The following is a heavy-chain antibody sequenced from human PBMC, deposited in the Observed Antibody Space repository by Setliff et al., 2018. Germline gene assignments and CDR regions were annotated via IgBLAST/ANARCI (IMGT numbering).Heavy chain of an antibody. Sequence: SVKVSCKASGYTFTSSAVQWVRQARGQRLEWIGWTVVGSGNTNYAQKFQERVTITRDMSTSTAYMELSSLRSEDTAVYYCAAEGRVGVPAANYYYYYGMDVWGQGTTVTVSS. D-gene: IGHD2-2*01. CDR2: TVVGSGNT. V-gene: IGHV1-58*01. CDR3: AAEGRVGVPAANYYYYYGMDV. J-gene: IGHJ6*02. CDR1: GYTFTSSA.